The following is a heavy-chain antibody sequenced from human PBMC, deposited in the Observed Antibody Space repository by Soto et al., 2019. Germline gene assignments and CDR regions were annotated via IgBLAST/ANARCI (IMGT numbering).Heavy chain of an antibody. CDR1: GFTFSSYW. CDR2: INTDGSST. CDR3: ARAPYGSGSYSWFDP. D-gene: IGHD3-10*01. Sequence: GGSLRLPCAASGFTFSSYWMYWVRQAPGKGLVWVSRINTDGSSTNYADSVKGRFTISRDNAQNTLYLQMNSLRVEDTAVYYCARAPYGSGSYSWFDPWGQGTQVTVSS. J-gene: IGHJ5*02. V-gene: IGHV3-74*01.